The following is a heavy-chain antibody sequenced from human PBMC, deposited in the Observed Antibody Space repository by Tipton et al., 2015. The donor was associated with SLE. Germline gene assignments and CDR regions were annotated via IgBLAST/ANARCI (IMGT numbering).Heavy chain of an antibody. D-gene: IGHD3-3*01. J-gene: IGHJ6*02. CDR3: ARDGGTIFGVVHYGMDV. Sequence: SLRLSCAASGFTFEQYAMHWVRQAPGKGLEWVANIKQDGSEKYYADSVKGRFTISRDNSKNTLYLQMNSLRAEDTAVYYCARDGGTIFGVVHYGMDVWGQGTTVTVSS. V-gene: IGHV3-30*04. CDR2: IKQDGSEK. CDR1: GFTFEQYA.